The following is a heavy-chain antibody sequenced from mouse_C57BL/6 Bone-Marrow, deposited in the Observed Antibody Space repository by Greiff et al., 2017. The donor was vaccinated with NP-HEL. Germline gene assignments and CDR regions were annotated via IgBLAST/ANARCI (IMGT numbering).Heavy chain of an antibody. CDR2: ISSGSSTI. Sequence: EVHLVESGGGLVKPGGSLKLSCAASGFTFSDYGMHWVRQAPEKGLEWVAYISSGSSTIYYADTVKGRFTISRDNAKNTLFLQMTSLRSEDTAMYYCARGRLYSFAYWGQGTLVTVSA. CDR3: ARGRLYSFAY. D-gene: IGHD2-12*01. CDR1: GFTFSDYG. J-gene: IGHJ3*01. V-gene: IGHV5-17*01.